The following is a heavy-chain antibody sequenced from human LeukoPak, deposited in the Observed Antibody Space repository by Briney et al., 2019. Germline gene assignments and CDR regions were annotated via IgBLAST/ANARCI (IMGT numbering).Heavy chain of an antibody. CDR1: GFTFSTFA. CDR2: IWYDGCNK. J-gene: IGHJ4*02. Sequence: GGSLRLSCVTSGFTFSTFAMHWVRQAPGKWLEWVAVIWYDGCNKFYGDSVKGRFTISRDNSQNTLYLQMNSLRAEDTAVYYCARDLGESGSYPDYWGQGTLVTVSS. D-gene: IGHD1-26*01. CDR3: ARDLGESGSYPDY. V-gene: IGHV3-33*08.